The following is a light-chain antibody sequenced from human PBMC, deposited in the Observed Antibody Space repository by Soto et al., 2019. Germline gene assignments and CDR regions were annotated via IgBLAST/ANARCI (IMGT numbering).Light chain of an antibody. CDR3: SSHSITNTRV. Sequence: QSALTQPASVSGSPGQSIAISCTGTISDVGTYDYVSWYQQHPNRAPKLKIYEVRNRPSGVSNRFSGSKSVNTATLTISGLQAEDEADSYCSSHSITNTRVFGTGTKVTVL. CDR1: ISDVGTYDY. CDR2: EVR. V-gene: IGLV2-14*03. J-gene: IGLJ1*01.